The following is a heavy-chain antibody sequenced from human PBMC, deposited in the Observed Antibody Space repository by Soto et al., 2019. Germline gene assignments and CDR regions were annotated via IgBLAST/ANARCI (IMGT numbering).Heavy chain of an antibody. V-gene: IGHV4-39*01. Sequence: QLQLQESGPGLVKPSETLSLTCSVSGGSISSSSYYWGWIRQPPGKGQEWIGSIYYSGSTYYNPSLKSRVTISADTSKNQFSLKLSSVTAADTAVYYCARSMVATYYFDYWGQGTLVTVSS. J-gene: IGHJ4*02. D-gene: IGHD5-12*01. CDR2: IYYSGST. CDR1: GGSISSSSYY. CDR3: ARSMVATYYFDY.